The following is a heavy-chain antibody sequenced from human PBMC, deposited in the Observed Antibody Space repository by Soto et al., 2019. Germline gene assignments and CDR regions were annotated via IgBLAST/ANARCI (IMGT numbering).Heavy chain of an antibody. CDR1: GGSISSYY. Sequence: SETLSLTCTVSGGSISSYYWSWIRQPPGKGLEWIGYIYYSGSTNYNPSLKSRVTISVDTSKNQFSLKLSSVTAADTAVYYCARMVVAAIDYWGQGTLVTVSS. J-gene: IGHJ4*02. V-gene: IGHV4-59*01. CDR3: ARMVVAAIDY. D-gene: IGHD2-15*01. CDR2: IYYSGST.